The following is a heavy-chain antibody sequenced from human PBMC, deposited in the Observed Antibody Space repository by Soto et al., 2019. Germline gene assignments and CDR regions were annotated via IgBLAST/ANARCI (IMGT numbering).Heavy chain of an antibody. CDR1: GDSISSGSY. CDR3: ARVHVMVVAGSTFDY. CDR2: IYHGGTT. V-gene: IGHV4-38-2*02. J-gene: IGHJ4*03. D-gene: IGHD6-19*01. Sequence: PSETLSLTCTVYGDSISSGSYWGWIRQPPGEGPEWIASIYHGGTTYYNSSLKRRISISVDTSKNLFFLRLTSVTAADTATYFCARVHVMVVAGSTFDYWGPGTLVTVSS.